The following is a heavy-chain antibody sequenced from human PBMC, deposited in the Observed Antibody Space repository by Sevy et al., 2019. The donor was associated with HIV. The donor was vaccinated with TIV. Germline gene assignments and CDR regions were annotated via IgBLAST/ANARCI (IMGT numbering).Heavy chain of an antibody. CDR3: AKGGVTVTYEFDY. Sequence: GGSLRLSCAASGFTFDDYAMHWVRQAPGKGLEWVSGISWNSGSIGYEDSVKGRFTISRDNAKNSLYLQMNSLRAEDTALYYCAKGGVTVTYEFDYWGQGTLVTVSS. CDR2: ISWNSGSI. J-gene: IGHJ4*02. D-gene: IGHD4-4*01. V-gene: IGHV3-9*01. CDR1: GFTFDDYA.